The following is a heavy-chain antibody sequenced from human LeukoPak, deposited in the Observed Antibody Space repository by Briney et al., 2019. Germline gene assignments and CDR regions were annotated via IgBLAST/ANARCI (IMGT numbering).Heavy chain of an antibody. V-gene: IGHV3-9*01. D-gene: IGHD1-26*01. CDR1: GFTFDDYA. Sequence: PGGSLRLSCAASGFTFDDYAMHWVRQAPGKGLEWVSGISWDSGIIDYADSVKGRFTISRDNAKNSLYLQMNSLRAEDTALYYCAKAAGGGYYRWYFDYWGQGTLVTVSS. J-gene: IGHJ4*02. CDR2: ISWDSGII. CDR3: AKAAGGGYYRWYFDY.